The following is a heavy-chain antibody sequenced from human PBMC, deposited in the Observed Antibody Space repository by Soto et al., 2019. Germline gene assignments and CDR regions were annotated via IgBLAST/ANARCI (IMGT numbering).Heavy chain of an antibody. D-gene: IGHD3-10*01. CDR1: GFTFSSFW. Sequence: EVQLVESGGGLVQPGGSLRLSCAVSGFTFSSFWMHWVRQAPGEGLVWVSRINTDGSSTSYADSVKGRFTISRDNAKNTLYLQMNSLRVEDTAIYYCAKRGVDTFGLSYWGQGTLVTVSS. CDR2: INTDGSST. J-gene: IGHJ4*02. CDR3: AKRGVDTFGLSY. V-gene: IGHV3-74*01.